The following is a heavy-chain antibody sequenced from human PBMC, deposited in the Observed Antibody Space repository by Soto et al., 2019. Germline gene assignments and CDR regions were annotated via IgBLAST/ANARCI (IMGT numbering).Heavy chain of an antibody. D-gene: IGHD1-26*01. CDR3: ARIVVGVTVDL. V-gene: IGHV4-61*01. CDR2: ISHTGDT. J-gene: IGHJ4*02. CDR1: AASVSSDSYF. Sequence: SETLSLTWTVSAASVSSDSYFWTWIRQPPVKGLEWIAYISHTGDTNYNPSLKSRVTISIDTSRNQFSLTVTSVTAADTAVYFCARIVVGVTVDLWGQGSLVTVSS.